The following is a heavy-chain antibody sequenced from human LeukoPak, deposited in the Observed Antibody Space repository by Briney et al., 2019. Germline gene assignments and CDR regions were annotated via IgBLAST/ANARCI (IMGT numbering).Heavy chain of an antibody. CDR2: ISSSSSTI. V-gene: IGHV3-48*01. D-gene: IGHD5-24*01. Sequence: GGSLRLSCAASGFTFSSYSMNWVRQAPGEGLEWVSYISSSSSTIYYADSVKGRFTISRDNAKNSLYLQMNSLRAEDTAVYYCARERWIDYWGQGILVTVSS. CDR1: GFTFSSYS. J-gene: IGHJ4*02. CDR3: ARERWIDY.